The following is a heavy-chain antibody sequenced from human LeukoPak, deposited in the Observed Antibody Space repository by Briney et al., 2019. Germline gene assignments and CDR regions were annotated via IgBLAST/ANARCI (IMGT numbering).Heavy chain of an antibody. CDR3: ARSGGLQKFDY. CDR2: ISYDGNTI. Sequence: PGGSLRLSCAASEFTFSNYALHWVRQAPGKGLRWVAVISYDGNTIHYADSVKGRFIISRDTSKNTLYLQMNSLRAEDTAVCYCARSGGLQKFDYWGQGTLVTVSS. CDR1: EFTFSNYA. D-gene: IGHD4-11*01. V-gene: IGHV3-30-3*01. J-gene: IGHJ4*02.